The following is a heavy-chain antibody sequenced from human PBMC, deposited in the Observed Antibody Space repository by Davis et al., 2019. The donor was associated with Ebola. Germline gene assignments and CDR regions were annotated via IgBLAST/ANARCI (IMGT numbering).Heavy chain of an antibody. Sequence: GESLKISCEGSGFIFSNYAFSWVRQAPGKGLEWVSGIMGGNGKSYYSESVKGRFTISRDNTKNTVFLQMNSLTVEDTAVYYCTTVTVVVPAATARGYYYYYGMDVWGQGTTVTVSS. CDR2: IMGGNGKS. CDR3: TTVTVVVPAATARGYYYYYGMDV. J-gene: IGHJ6*02. CDR1: GFIFSNYA. D-gene: IGHD2-2*01. V-gene: IGHV3-23*01.